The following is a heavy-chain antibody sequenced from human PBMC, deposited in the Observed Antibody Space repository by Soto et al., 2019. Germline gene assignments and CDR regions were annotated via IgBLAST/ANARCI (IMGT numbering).Heavy chain of an antibody. D-gene: IGHD1-1*01. J-gene: IGHJ4*02. CDR1: GFSLTTDAVG. V-gene: IGHV2-5*02. Sequence: QITLKESGPTLVKPTQTLTLTCTFSGFSLTTDAVGVGWIRQPPGKALEWLALIYWDDDKRYSPGQKSRLTLPRDASRNQVVLTLTNMDPADTATYYCAHVYWVAAGIRYYFDYWGQGTLVTVSS. CDR3: AHVYWVAAGIRYYFDY. CDR2: IYWDDDK.